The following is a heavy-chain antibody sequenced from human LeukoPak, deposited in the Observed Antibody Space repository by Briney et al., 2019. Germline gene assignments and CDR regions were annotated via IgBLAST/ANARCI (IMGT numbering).Heavy chain of an antibody. CDR3: AREGPFTTNAFDI. CDR1: GFTFSSYG. J-gene: IGHJ3*02. V-gene: IGHV3-33*01. D-gene: IGHD3-3*01. CDR2: IWYDGSNK. Sequence: PGGSLRLSCAASGFTFSSYGMHWVRQAPGKGLEWVAVIWYDGSNKYYADSVKGRFTISRDNPKNTLYLQMNSLRAEDTAVYYCAREGPFTTNAFDIWGQGTMVTVSS.